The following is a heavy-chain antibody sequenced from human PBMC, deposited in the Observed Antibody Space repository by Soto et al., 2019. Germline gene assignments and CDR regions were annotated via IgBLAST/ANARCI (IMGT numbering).Heavy chain of an antibody. Sequence: GSGPTLVNPTQTLTLTCTFSGFSLSTSGVGVGWIRQPPGKALEWLALIYWDDDRRYSPSLKSRLTITKDTSKNQVVLTMTNMDPVDTATYYCAHVVRGVITFVFDYWGQGTLVTVSS. J-gene: IGHJ4*02. D-gene: IGHD3-10*01. CDR3: AHVVRGVITFVFDY. CDR1: GFSLSTSGVG. V-gene: IGHV2-5*02. CDR2: IYWDDDR.